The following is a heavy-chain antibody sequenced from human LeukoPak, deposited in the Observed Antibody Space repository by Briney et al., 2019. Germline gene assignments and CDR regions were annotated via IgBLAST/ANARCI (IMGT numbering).Heavy chain of an antibody. Sequence: GGSLRLSCAASGFTVSSNYMSWVRQAPGKGLEWVSVIYSGGSTYYADSVKGRFTISRHKSKNTLYLQMNSLRAEDTAVYYCARDLEGSLSSWGQGTLVTVSS. D-gene: IGHD2-15*01. J-gene: IGHJ5*02. V-gene: IGHV3-53*04. CDR2: IYSGGST. CDR3: ARDLEGSLSS. CDR1: GFTVSSNY.